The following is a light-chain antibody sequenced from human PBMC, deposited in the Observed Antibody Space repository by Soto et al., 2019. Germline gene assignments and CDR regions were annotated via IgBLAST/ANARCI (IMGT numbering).Light chain of an antibody. CDR3: LQDYNFPLT. CDR2: AAS. V-gene: IGKV1-6*01. J-gene: IGKJ4*01. Sequence: AIQMTQSPSSLSASVGDRVTITCRASQGIRHYLGWYQQKPGKAPKLLIYAASSLPSGVPSRFSGSGSGTDFTLTISSLQPEDFANYYCLQDYNFPLTFGGGTKVEIK. CDR1: QGIRHY.